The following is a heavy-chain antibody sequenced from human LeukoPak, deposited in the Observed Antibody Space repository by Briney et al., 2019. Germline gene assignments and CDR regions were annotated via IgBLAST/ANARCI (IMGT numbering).Heavy chain of an antibody. J-gene: IGHJ4*02. CDR2: ISAYNGNT. Sequence: ASVKVSCKASGYTFTSYGISWVRQAPGQGLEWMGWISAYNGNTNYAQKLQGRVTMTRDTSTSTVYMELSSLRSEDTAVYYCARAAILTGYAIDYWGQGTLVTVSS. CDR1: GYTFTSYG. V-gene: IGHV1-18*01. D-gene: IGHD3-9*01. CDR3: ARAAILTGYAIDY.